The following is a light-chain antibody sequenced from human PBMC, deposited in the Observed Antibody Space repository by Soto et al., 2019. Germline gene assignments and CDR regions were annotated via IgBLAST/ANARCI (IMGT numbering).Light chain of an antibody. Sequence: EIVLPPSPATLSLSPGERGTLSCRASQSVDDHLAWYQQKPGQAPRLLIYDASKRAAGIPARFSGSGSGTYFPLTITTLEPEDFGVYYCQQGSTHFGGGTRG. V-gene: IGKV3-11*01. CDR3: QQGSTH. CDR2: DAS. J-gene: IGKJ4*01. CDR1: QSVDDH.